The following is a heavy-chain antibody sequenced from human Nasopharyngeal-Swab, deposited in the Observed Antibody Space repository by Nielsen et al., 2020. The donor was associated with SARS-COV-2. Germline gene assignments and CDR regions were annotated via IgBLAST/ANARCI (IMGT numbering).Heavy chain of an antibody. J-gene: IGHJ4*02. Sequence: GGSLRLSCAASGFTFSSYSMNWVRQAPGKGLEWVSSISSSSSYIYYADSVKGRFTISRDNAKNSLYLQMNSLRAEDTAVYYCARDVHWNDGAYYFDYWGQGTLVTVSS. D-gene: IGHD1-1*01. CDR3: ARDVHWNDGAYYFDY. CDR1: GFTFSSYS. V-gene: IGHV3-21*01. CDR2: ISSSSSYI.